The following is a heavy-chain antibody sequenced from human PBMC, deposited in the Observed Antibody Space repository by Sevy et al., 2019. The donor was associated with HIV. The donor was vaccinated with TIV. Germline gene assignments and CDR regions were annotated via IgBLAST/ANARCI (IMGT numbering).Heavy chain of an antibody. D-gene: IGHD2-8*02. CDR3: TSDRKVLVVVYAIAFDAFDI. CDR2: IRNDGSHE. Sequence: GGSLRLSCTASGFTFSNHAMHWVRQGPGKGPEWVAFIRNDGSHEYDPDSVKGRFAISRDNSKNTLYLQMNSLRPEDTAVYYCTSDRKVLVVVYAIAFDAFDIRGQGTMVTVSS. V-gene: IGHV3-30*02. J-gene: IGHJ3*02. CDR1: GFTFSNHA.